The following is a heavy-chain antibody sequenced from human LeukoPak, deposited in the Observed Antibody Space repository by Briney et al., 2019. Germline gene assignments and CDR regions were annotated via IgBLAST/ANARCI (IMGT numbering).Heavy chain of an antibody. V-gene: IGHV3-23*01. Sequence: GGSLRLSCAASGFTFDNYAMTWVRQAPGRGLQWVSAISGSGGTTYYADFVKGRFTISRDNSKNTLYLQMNSLRAEDTAVYYCAKGRDFGGKFRDYWGQGTLVTVSS. CDR2: ISGSGGTT. D-gene: IGHD4/OR15-4a*01. CDR3: AKGRDFGGKFRDY. CDR1: GFTFDNYA. J-gene: IGHJ4*02.